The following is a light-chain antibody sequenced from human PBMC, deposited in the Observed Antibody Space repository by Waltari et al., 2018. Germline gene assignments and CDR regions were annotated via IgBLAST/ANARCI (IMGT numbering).Light chain of an antibody. J-gene: IGLJ3*02. CDR2: SNN. Sequence: QSVLTQSPSASGTPGPRVTISCSGSSSNIGRNTVNWYQQLPGTAPKLLIYSNNQRPSGVPDRFSGSKSGTSASLAISGLQSEDEADYYCATWDDSLNGPVFGGGTKLTVL. CDR3: ATWDDSLNGPV. V-gene: IGLV1-44*01. CDR1: SSNIGRNT.